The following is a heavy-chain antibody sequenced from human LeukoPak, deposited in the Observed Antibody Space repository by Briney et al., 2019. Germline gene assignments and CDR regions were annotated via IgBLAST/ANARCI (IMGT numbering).Heavy chain of an antibody. D-gene: IGHD1-26*01. CDR2: INSNSGAR. J-gene: IGHJ4*02. CDR3: ARGRGGATTGFDH. CDR1: GYILSGYY. Sequence: GASVKVSCKASGYILSGYYMHWVRQAPGQGLESMGWINSNSGARNYAPKFQGRVTFSRDNSISTAYMELSSLNSDDTAIYYCARGRGGATTGFDHWGQGTLVSVSS. V-gene: IGHV1-2*02.